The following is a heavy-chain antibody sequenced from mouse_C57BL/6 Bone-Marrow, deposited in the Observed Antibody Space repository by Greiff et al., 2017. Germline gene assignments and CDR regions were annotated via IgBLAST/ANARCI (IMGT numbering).Heavy chain of an antibody. J-gene: IGHJ1*03. CDR3: ARDVYYYGYFDV. CDR2: ISAGGSYT. D-gene: IGHD1-1*01. CDR1: GFTFSSYA. Sequence: EVQLVESGGGLVKPGGSLKLSCAASGFTFSSYAMSWVRQTPEQRLEWVATISAGGSYTYYPDNVKGRFTISRDNAKNNLYLQRSHLKSEDTAMYYCARDVYYYGYFDVWGTGTTVTVSS. V-gene: IGHV5-4*01.